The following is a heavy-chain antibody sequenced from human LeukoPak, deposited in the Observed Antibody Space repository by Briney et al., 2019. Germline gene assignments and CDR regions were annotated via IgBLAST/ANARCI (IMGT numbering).Heavy chain of an antibody. Sequence: GGSLRLSCAASGFTFNTYALHWVRQAPGKGLEWVAVISYDGSSKYYTDSVKGRFTISRDISKNTLYLQMNTLGADDTAVYFCARDLMATIYYYYGMDVWGRGTTVTVSS. V-gene: IGHV3-30-3*01. J-gene: IGHJ6*02. CDR1: GFTFNTYA. CDR3: ARDLMATIYYYYGMDV. D-gene: IGHD5-24*01. CDR2: ISYDGSSK.